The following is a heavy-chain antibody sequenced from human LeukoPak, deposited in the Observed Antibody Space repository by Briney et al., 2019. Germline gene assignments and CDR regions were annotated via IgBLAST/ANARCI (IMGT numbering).Heavy chain of an antibody. V-gene: IGHV4-4*09. CDR1: GGSISSYY. Sequence: PSETLSLTCTVSGGSISSYYWSWIRQPPGKGLEWIGYIYTSGSTNYNPSPKSRVTISVDTSKNQFSLKLSSVTAADTAVYYCARPAAGTYAFDIWGQGTMVTVSS. J-gene: IGHJ3*02. CDR3: ARPAAGTYAFDI. D-gene: IGHD6-13*01. CDR2: IYTSGST.